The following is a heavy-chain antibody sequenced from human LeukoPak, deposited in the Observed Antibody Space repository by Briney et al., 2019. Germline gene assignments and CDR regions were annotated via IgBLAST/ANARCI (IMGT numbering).Heavy chain of an antibody. D-gene: IGHD3-10*01. V-gene: IGHV3-23*01. Sequence: SGGSLRLSCAASGFTFSRYGMSWVRQAPGKGLEWVASNSGSGGETHYADSVKGRFIISRDISKSTLYVQMNSLRDEGTAVYYCVKDPGRNSWDFAYCGQGTLVTVSS. CDR3: VKDPGRNSWDFAY. CDR2: NSGSGGET. J-gene: IGHJ4*02. CDR1: GFTFSRYG.